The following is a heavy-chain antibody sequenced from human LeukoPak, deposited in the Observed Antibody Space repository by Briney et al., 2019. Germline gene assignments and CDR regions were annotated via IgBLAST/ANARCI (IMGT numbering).Heavy chain of an antibody. Sequence: GGSLRLSCAASGFTFSNYWMHWVRQAPGKGLVWVSRVNSDGSNTYYADSVKGRFTISRDNAKNTLYLQMNSLRAEDTAVYYCATPRGDYYYGMDVWGLGTTVTVSS. J-gene: IGHJ6*02. V-gene: IGHV3-74*01. CDR1: GFTFSNYW. CDR3: ATPRGDYYYGMDV. D-gene: IGHD3-10*01. CDR2: VNSDGSNT.